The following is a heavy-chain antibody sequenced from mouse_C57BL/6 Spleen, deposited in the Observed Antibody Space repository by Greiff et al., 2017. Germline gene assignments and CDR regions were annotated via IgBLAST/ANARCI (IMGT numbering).Heavy chain of an antibody. J-gene: IGHJ4*01. Sequence: EVKVVESGPELVKPGASVKIPCKASGYTFTDYNMDWVKQSHGKSLEWIGDINPNNGGTIYNQKFKGKATLTVDKSSSTAYMELRSLTSEDTAVYYCARERGDYAMDYWGQGTSVTVSS. CDR3: ARERGDYAMDY. V-gene: IGHV1-18*01. CDR1: GYTFTDYN. CDR2: INPNNGGT.